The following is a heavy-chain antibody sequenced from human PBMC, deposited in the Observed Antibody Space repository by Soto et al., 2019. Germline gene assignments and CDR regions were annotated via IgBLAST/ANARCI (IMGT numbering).Heavy chain of an antibody. CDR3: ARKGEGIVPAVISYYYYGMDV. V-gene: IGHV1-46*01. Sequence: GASVKVSCKASGYSFTSYYMHWVRQAPGQGLEWMGIINPSGGSTSYAQKFQGRVTMTRDTSTSTVYMELSSLRSEDTAVYYCARKGEGIVPAVISYYYYGMDVWGQGTTVTVSS. J-gene: IGHJ6*02. CDR2: INPSGGST. D-gene: IGHD2-2*02. CDR1: GYSFTSYY.